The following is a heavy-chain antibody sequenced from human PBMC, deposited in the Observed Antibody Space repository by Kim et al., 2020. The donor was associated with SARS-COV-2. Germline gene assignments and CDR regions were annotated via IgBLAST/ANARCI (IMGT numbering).Heavy chain of an antibody. Sequence: SVKVSCKASGGTFSSYAISWVRQAPGQGLEWMGGIIPIFGTANYAQKFQGRVTITADESTSTAYMELSSLRSEDTAVYYCASYDILTGYYTYYYGMDVWGQGTTVTVSS. CDR2: IIPIFGTA. J-gene: IGHJ6*02. V-gene: IGHV1-69*13. CDR3: ASYDILTGYYTYYYGMDV. D-gene: IGHD3-9*01. CDR1: GGTFSSYA.